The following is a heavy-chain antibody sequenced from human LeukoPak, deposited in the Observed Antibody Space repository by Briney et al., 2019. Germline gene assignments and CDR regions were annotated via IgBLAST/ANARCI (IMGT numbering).Heavy chain of an antibody. D-gene: IGHD3-9*01. V-gene: IGHV3-23*01. CDR1: GFTFSSYA. CDR3: AKDTPSYDILTGYPTNYYYYYGMDV. CDR2: ISGSGGST. Sequence: PGGSLRLSCAASGFTFSSYAMSWVRQAPGKGLEWVSAISGSGGSTYYADSVKGRFTISRDNSKNTLYLQMNSLRAEGTAVYYCAKDTPSYDILTGYPTNYYYYYGMDVWGQGTTVTVSS. J-gene: IGHJ6*02.